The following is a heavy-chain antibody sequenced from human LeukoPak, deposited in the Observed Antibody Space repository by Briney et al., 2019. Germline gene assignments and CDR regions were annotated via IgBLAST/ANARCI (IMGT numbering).Heavy chain of an antibody. Sequence: GGSLRLSCAASGFTFDDYAMHWVRQAPGKGLEWVSGISWNSGSIGHADSVKGRFTISRDNAPNSLYLQMSSRRAEDMALYYCAKDIGDDSYDSSGYGFDYWGQGTLVTVSS. CDR3: AKDIGDDSYDSSGYGFDY. J-gene: IGHJ4*02. V-gene: IGHV3-9*03. CDR2: ISWNSGSI. D-gene: IGHD3-22*01. CDR1: GFTFDDYA.